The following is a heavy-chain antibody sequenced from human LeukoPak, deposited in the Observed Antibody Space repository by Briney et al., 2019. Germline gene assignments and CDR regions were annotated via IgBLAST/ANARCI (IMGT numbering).Heavy chain of an antibody. CDR1: GYTFTSYY. J-gene: IGHJ4*02. Sequence: ASVKVSCKASGYTFTSYYMHWVRQAPGQGLEWMGIINPSGGSTSYAQKFQGRVAMTRDTSTSTVYMELSSLGSEDTAVYYCATGSGSYYTYQNFDYWGQGTLVTVSS. D-gene: IGHD3-10*01. CDR3: ATGSGSYYTYQNFDY. CDR2: INPSGGST. V-gene: IGHV1-46*01.